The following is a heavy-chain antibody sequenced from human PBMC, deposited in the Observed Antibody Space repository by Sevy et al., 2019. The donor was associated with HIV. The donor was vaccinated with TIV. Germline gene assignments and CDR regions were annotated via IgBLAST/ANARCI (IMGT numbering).Heavy chain of an antibody. J-gene: IGHJ4*02. D-gene: IGHD2-8*02. V-gene: IGHV3-30*02. CDR1: GFDFNYYG. Sequence: GGSLRLSCAASGFDFNYYGIYWVRPAPGRGLEWVSFISKTGSDKDYAVAVEGRFTISRDNSSNTVYLEMQSLRSDDSATYFCAKAHISTWWTLDYWGQGTLVTVSS. CDR2: ISKTGSDK. CDR3: AKAHISTWWTLDY.